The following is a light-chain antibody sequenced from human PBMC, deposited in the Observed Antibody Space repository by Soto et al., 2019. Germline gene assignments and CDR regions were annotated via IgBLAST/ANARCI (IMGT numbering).Light chain of an antibody. V-gene: IGLV1-51*01. CDR3: ETWDSSLSAGYV. J-gene: IGLJ1*01. Sequence: QSVLTKPPSVSADPGQKVTISCSGSSSNIGNNYVYWYQQLPGTAPKLLIYDNNKRPSGIPDRSSGSKSGTSATLGITGLQTGDEADYYCETWDSSLSAGYVFGTGTKVTVL. CDR1: SSNIGNNY. CDR2: DNN.